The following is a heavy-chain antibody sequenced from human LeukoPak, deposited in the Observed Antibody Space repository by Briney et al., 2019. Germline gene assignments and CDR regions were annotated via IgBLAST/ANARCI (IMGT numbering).Heavy chain of an antibody. CDR2: ISYDGNNK. CDR1: GFTFILYG. V-gene: IGHV3-30*03. CDR3: ARDPYSSSWSYGMDV. D-gene: IGHD6-13*01. J-gene: IGHJ6*02. Sequence: PGGSLRLSCAASGFTFILYGMHWVRQAPGKGLEWVAVISYDGNNKYYAESVKGRFTISRDNAKSSLYLQMNSLRAEDTAVYYCARDPYSSSWSYGMDVWGQGTAVTVSS.